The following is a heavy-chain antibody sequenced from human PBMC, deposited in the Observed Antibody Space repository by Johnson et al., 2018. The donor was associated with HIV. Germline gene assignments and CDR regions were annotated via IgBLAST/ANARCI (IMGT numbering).Heavy chain of an antibody. CDR3: TTDANWIYGQGAFDV. CDR2: IKSKIDGGTT. J-gene: IGHJ3*01. Sequence: EVQLVESGGGLVKPGGSLRVSCAASGFTFSNAWMSWVRQAPGKGLEWVGRIKSKIDGGTTDYAAPVKGRFSISRDDSKNTLYLQMNSLKTEDTAIYCCTTDANWIYGQGAFDVWGQGTTVTVSS. V-gene: IGHV3-15*01. D-gene: IGHD1-7*01. CDR1: GFTFSNAW.